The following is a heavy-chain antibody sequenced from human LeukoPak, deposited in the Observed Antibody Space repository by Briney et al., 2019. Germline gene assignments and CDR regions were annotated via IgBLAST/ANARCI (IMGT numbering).Heavy chain of an antibody. CDR3: ARGVSGGEWLKDYYYYIDV. CDR1: GYTFTSFA. D-gene: IGHD2-21*01. CDR2: INTNTGHP. Sequence: GASVKVSCKTSGYTFTSFAMNWVRQAPGQGLEWMGWINTNTGHPTYAEGFTGRFVFSLDTSVSTAYMQISSLKAEDTAVYFCARGVSGGEWLKDYYYYIDVWGKGATVTVSS. J-gene: IGHJ6*03. V-gene: IGHV7-4-1*02.